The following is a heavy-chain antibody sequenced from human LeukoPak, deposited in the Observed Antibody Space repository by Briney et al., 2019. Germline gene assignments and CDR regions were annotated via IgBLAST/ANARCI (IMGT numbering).Heavy chain of an antibody. V-gene: IGHV3-11*04. J-gene: IGHJ4*02. CDR2: ISSGSTI. CDR1: GFTFSDYY. CDR3: ARQQHSYGGPFDY. Sequence: GGSLRLSCAASGFTFSDYYMSWIRQAPGKGLEWVSYISSGSTIYYADSVKGRFTISRDNAKNSLYLQMNSLRAEDTAVYYCARQQHSYGGPFDYWGQGTLVTVSS. D-gene: IGHD4-23*01.